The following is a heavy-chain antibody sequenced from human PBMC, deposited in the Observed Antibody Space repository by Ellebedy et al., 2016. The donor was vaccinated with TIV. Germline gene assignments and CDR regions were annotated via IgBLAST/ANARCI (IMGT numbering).Heavy chain of an antibody. D-gene: IGHD4-17*01. CDR2: ITPFNGNT. V-gene: IGHV1-45*02. CDR3: ARVGYGDYLYSS. J-gene: IGHJ5*02. CDR1: GYTFTYRY. Sequence: SVKVSXXASGYTFTYRYLHWVRQAPGQALEWMGWITPFNGNTNYAQKFQDRVTITRDRSMSTAYMELSSLRSEDTAVYYCARVGYGDYLYSSWGQGTLVTVSS.